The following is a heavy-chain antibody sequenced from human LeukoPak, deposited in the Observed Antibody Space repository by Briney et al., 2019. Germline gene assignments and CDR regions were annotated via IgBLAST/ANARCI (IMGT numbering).Heavy chain of an antibody. J-gene: IGHJ4*02. CDR1: GFTVSSNY. CDR2: SGSKAKSFTT. V-gene: IGHV3-72*01. CDR3: VRGVY. Sequence: GGSLRLSCAASGFTVSSNYMSWVRQAPGKGLEWVGRSGSKAKSFTTEYAASVRGRFTISRDDSKNSLYLQMHSLKTEDTAVYYCVRGVYWGQGTLVTVSS.